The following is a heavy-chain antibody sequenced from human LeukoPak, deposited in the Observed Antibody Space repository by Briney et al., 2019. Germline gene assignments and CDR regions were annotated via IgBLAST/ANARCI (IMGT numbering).Heavy chain of an antibody. CDR2: INHSGST. CDR1: GGSFSGYY. CDR3: ARNNPSLGDRPRTMDV. V-gene: IGHV4-34*01. Sequence: ASETLSLTCAVYGGSFSGYYWSWIRQPPGKGLEWIGEINHSGSTNYNPSLKSRVTISVDTSKNQFSLKLSSVTAADTAVYYCARNNPSLGDRPRTMDVWGKGTTVTVCS. D-gene: IGHD3-16*01. J-gene: IGHJ6*03.